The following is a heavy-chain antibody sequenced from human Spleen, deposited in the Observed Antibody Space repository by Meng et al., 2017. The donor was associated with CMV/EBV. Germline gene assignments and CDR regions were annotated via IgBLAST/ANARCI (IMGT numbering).Heavy chain of an antibody. Sequence: GESLKISCAASGFTFSSYEMNWVRQAPGKGLEWVSYISGSGSTIYYADSVKGRFTISRDNAKNSLYLQMNSLRAEDTAVYYCASSPHRDDFLSAEGGWFDPWGQGTLVTVSS. V-gene: IGHV3-48*03. CDR2: ISGSGSTI. D-gene: IGHD3-3*01. CDR1: GFTFSSYE. J-gene: IGHJ5*02. CDR3: ASSPHRDDFLSAEGGWFDP.